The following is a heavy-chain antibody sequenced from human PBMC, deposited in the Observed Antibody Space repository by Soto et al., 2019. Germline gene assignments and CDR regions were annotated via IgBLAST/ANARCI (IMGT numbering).Heavy chain of an antibody. CDR2: IYYSGST. Sequence: QVQLQESGPGLVKPSQTLSLTCTVSGGSISSGGYYWSWIRQHPGKGLEWIGYIYYSGSTYYNPSLKSRVTISVDTSKNQFSLKLSSVTAADTAVYYCARVPGTDYDYIWGSYRNKFDIWGQGTMVTVSS. V-gene: IGHV4-31*03. CDR1: GGSISSGGYY. J-gene: IGHJ3*02. D-gene: IGHD3-16*02. CDR3: ARVPGTDYDYIWGSYRNKFDI.